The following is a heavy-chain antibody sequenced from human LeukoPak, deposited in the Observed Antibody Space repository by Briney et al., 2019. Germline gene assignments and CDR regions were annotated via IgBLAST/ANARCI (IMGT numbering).Heavy chain of an antibody. D-gene: IGHD2-2*01. CDR2: INHSGST. Sequence: PSETLSLTCAVYGGSFSGYYWSWIRQPPGKGLEWIGEINHSGSTNYNPSLKSRVTISVDTSKNQFSLKLSSVTAADTAVYYCARGEIVVVPAAQKLSNWFDPWGQGTLVTVSS. CDR3: ARGEIVVVPAAQKLSNWFDP. J-gene: IGHJ5*02. V-gene: IGHV4-34*01. CDR1: GGSFSGYY.